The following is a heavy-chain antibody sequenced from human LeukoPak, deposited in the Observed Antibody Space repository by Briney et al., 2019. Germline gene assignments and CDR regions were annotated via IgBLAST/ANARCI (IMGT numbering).Heavy chain of an antibody. V-gene: IGHV7-4-1*02. CDR2: INTNTGNP. CDR3: ARSPVWGSYRYRPNYYYYYMDV. Sequence: GASVKVSCKASGYTFTSYAMNWVRQAPGQGLEWMGWINTNTGNPTYAQGFTGRFVFSLDTSVSTAYLQISSLKAEDTAVYHCARSPVWGSYRYRPNYYYYYMDVWGKGTTVTVSS. J-gene: IGHJ6*03. D-gene: IGHD3-16*02. CDR1: GYTFTSYA.